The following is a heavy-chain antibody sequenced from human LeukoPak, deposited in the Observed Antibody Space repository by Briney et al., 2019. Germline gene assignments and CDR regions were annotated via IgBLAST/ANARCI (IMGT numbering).Heavy chain of an antibody. D-gene: IGHD3-3*01. CDR1: GFSVSTNY. Sequence: GGSLRLSCAASGFSVSTNYMIWVRQAPGMGLECVSVISNHGTTYYADSVKGRFSISRDNSKNTVFLQMNSLRAEDTAVYYCARDNTISGHYEVGDWGQGTLVTVSS. V-gene: IGHV3-53*01. CDR3: ARDNTISGHYEVGD. J-gene: IGHJ4*02. CDR2: ISNHGTT.